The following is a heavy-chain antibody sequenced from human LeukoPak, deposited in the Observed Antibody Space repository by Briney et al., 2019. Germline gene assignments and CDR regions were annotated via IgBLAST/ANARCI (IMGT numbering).Heavy chain of an antibody. V-gene: IGHV3-7*04. D-gene: IGHD1-1*01. Sequence: GGSLRLSCAVSGFTFSNFWMSWVRQAPGRGLEWVANIHPEGNGKYHVESVKGRFTISRDNAKNSLFLQMNGLRVEDTAVYYCARGDDFSGDHWGQGTLVTVSS. CDR3: ARGDDFSGDH. CDR2: IHPEGNGK. J-gene: IGHJ4*02. CDR1: GFTFSNFW.